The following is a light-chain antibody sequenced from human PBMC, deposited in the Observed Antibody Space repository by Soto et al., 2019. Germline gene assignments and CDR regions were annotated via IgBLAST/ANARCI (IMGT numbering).Light chain of an antibody. J-gene: IGLJ3*02. Sequence: QSALTQPASLSGSLGQSITISCTGATSDVGGYNSVSWYQQHPGKAPKLIIYDVTDRPSGISNRFSCSKSGNTDSLSISGLQAEDEAYYYCSSYTRSSNLLFGGGTKVTVL. CDR2: DVT. CDR3: SSYTRSSNLL. V-gene: IGLV2-14*03. CDR1: TSDVGGYNS.